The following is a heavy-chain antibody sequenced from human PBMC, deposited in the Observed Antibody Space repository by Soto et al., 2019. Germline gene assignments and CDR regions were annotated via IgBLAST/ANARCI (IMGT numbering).Heavy chain of an antibody. Sequence: WTWIRKPPGRGPEWIGCIYYRGTTNYNASFNSRVTISVDTSKNQFSLKLTSVTTADTAVYYCARGGGSPYHDHEFDYWGQGILVTVSS. D-gene: IGHD2-2*01. V-gene: IGHV4-59*01. J-gene: IGHJ4*02. CDR2: IYYRGTT. CDR3: ARGGGSPYHDHEFDY.